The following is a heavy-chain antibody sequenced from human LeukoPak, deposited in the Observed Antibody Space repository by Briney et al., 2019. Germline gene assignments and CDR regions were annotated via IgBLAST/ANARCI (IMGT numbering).Heavy chain of an antibody. CDR2: ISNNRI. J-gene: IGHJ4*02. CDR1: GFTFSSYS. Sequence: GGSLRLSCAASGFTFSSYSMNWVRQAPGKGLEWVSYISNNRIYYTDSVKGRFTISRDNAKNSLYLQLNSLRAEDTAVYYCARDLRWAFDYWGQGALVTVSS. D-gene: IGHD6-13*01. CDR3: ARDLRWAFDY. V-gene: IGHV3-48*04.